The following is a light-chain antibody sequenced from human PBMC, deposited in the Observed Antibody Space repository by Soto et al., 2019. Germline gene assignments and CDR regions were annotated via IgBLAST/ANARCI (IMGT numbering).Light chain of an antibody. CDR3: QEYNNWPYT. CDR1: QSVSSN. CDR2: GAS. Sequence: DIVMTQSPATLSVSPGERVTLSCRARQSVSSNLAWYQQKPGQAPRLLIYGASTRATGLPARFSGSGSGTEFTLTISSLQSEDFAVYYCQEYNNWPYTFGQGNKLELK. J-gene: IGKJ2*01. V-gene: IGKV3-15*01.